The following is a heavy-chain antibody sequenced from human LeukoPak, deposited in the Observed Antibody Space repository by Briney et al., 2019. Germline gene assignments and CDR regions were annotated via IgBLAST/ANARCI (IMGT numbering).Heavy chain of an antibody. CDR2: ISSSGGTI. CDR3: ARDGSDYGADY. Sequence: PGGSLRLSCEASGFTFSAYAMTWVRQAPGKGLEWVSYISSSGGTIYYADSVKGRFTISRDNAKNSLYLQMNSLRAEDTAVYYCARDGSDYGADYWGQGTLVTVSS. J-gene: IGHJ4*02. V-gene: IGHV3-48*03. D-gene: IGHD4-17*01. CDR1: GFTFSAYA.